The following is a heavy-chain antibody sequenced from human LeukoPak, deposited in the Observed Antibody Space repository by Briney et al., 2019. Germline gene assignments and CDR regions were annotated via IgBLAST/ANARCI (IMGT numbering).Heavy chain of an antibody. CDR1: GGSFSRFY. CDR2: IDHRGDT. CDR3: ARGATISETGYFDF. J-gene: IGHJ4*03. Sequence: KASQTLSLTCAVQGGSFSRFYWSWISQSPGKGLEWIAEIDHRGDTNYNPSVKSRVTVSVDTSKNQFSLKVRSLSAADTAVYYCARGATISETGYFDFWGQGTLVTVSS. V-gene: IGHV4-34*01. D-gene: IGHD5-24*01.